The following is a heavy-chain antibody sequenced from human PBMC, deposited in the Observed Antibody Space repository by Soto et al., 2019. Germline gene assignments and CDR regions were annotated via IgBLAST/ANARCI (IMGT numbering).Heavy chain of an antibody. Sequence: GGSLRLSCAASGFTFSSYAMHWVRQAPGKGLEWVAVISYDGSNKYYADSVKGRFTISRDNSKNTLYLQMNSLRAEDTAVYYCARGSRVTSVGRALPTDYWGQGTLVTVSS. CDR3: ARGSRVTSVGRALPTDY. CDR1: GFTFSSYA. V-gene: IGHV3-30-3*01. J-gene: IGHJ4*02. D-gene: IGHD5-18*01. CDR2: ISYDGSNK.